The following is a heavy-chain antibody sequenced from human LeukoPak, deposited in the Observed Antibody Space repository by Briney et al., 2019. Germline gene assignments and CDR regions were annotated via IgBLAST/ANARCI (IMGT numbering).Heavy chain of an antibody. CDR1: GFTFTNCH. J-gene: IGHJ4*02. V-gene: IGHV1-46*01. CDR3: ARAPAGTLDF. Sequence: ASVKVSCKASGFTFTNCHMHWVRQAPGQGLEWVGLIKGTGDSPDYAQKFQGRVTVTCDTSTSTAYLELRSLKLEDTAVYYCARAPAGTLDFWGQGTLVTVSS. D-gene: IGHD6-13*01. CDR2: IKGTGDSP.